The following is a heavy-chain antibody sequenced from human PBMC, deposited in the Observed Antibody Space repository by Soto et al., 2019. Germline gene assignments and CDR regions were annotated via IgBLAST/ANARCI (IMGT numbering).Heavy chain of an antibody. V-gene: IGHV3-23*01. Sequence: GGSLRLSCAASGFTFSSYAMSWVRQAPGKGLEWVSAISGSGGSTYYADSVKGRFTISRDNSKNTLYLQMNSLRAEDTAVYYCAKPLYYDFWSGYYRWGQGTLVTVSS. CDR3: AKPLYYDFWSGYYR. CDR2: ISGSGGST. J-gene: IGHJ4*02. D-gene: IGHD3-3*01. CDR1: GFTFSSYA.